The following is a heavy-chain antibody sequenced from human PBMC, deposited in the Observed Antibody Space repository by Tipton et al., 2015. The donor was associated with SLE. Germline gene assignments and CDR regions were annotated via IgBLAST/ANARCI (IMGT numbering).Heavy chain of an antibody. CDR3: ARVQAAAGPEGY. CDR2: ISAYSGNT. V-gene: IGHV1-18*01. D-gene: IGHD6-13*01. CDR1: GYTFTTYG. J-gene: IGHJ4*02. Sequence: QLVQSGAEVKKPGASVKVSCKASGYTFTTYGISWVRQAPGQGLEWMGWISAYSGNTNYAQKFQGRVTMTTDTSTSTAYMELRSLRSDDAAVYYCARVQAAAGPEGYWGEVVLVIVSS.